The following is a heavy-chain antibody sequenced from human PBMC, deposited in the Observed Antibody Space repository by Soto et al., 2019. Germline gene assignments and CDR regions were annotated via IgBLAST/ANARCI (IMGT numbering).Heavy chain of an antibody. D-gene: IGHD4-17*01. CDR2: ISYDGSNK. CDR3: ARVGADYGGNDDYYYYGMDV. Sequence: QVQLVESGGGVVQPGRSLRLSCAASGFTFSSYAMHWVRQAPGKGLEWVAVISYDGSNKYYAESVKGRFTISRDNSKNTLYLLINSLRAEDTAVYYCARVGADYGGNDDYYYYGMDVWGQGTTVTVSS. V-gene: IGHV3-30-3*01. CDR1: GFTFSSYA. J-gene: IGHJ6*02.